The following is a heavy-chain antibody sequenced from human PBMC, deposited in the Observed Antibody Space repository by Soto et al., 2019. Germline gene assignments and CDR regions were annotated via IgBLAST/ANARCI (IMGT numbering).Heavy chain of an antibody. CDR1: GFTFSSYA. V-gene: IGHV3-30-3*01. CDR2: ISYDGSNK. Sequence: QVQLVESGGGVVQPGRSLRLSCAASGFTFSSYAMHWVRQAPGKGLEWVAVISYDGSNKYYADSVKGRFTISRDNSKNTLYLQMNRLRAEDTAVYYCARDRGDTAMVYARSARVGCYRMDVWGQGTTVTVPS. J-gene: IGHJ6*02. CDR3: ARDRGDTAMVYARSARVGCYRMDV. D-gene: IGHD5-18*01.